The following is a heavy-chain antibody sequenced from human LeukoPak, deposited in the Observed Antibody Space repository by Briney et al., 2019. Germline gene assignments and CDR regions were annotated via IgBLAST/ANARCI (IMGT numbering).Heavy chain of an antibody. CDR1: GGSLSNDNW. CDR3: ARSMGYGMDV. Sequence: SETLSLTCAVSGGSLSNDNWWSWVRQPPGKGLEWIGEISHSGNTNYNPSLKSRVTISLDESKSQFSLKLSSVTAADTAVYYCARSMGYGMDVWGQGTTVTVSS. J-gene: IGHJ6*02. D-gene: IGHD6-6*01. CDR2: ISHSGNT. V-gene: IGHV4-4*02.